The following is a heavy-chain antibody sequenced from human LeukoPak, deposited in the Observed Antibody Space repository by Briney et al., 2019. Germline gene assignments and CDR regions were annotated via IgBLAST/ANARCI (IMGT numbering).Heavy chain of an antibody. V-gene: IGHV1-2*04. CDR3: ARDPVGQYQLQGDY. D-gene: IGHD2-2*01. CDR1: GYTFTGYY. Sequence: ASVKVSCKASGYTFTGYYMHWVRQAPGQGLEWMGWINPNSGGTNYAQKFQGWVTMTRDTSISTAYMELSRLRSDDTAVYYCARDPVGQYQLQGDYWGQGTLVTVSS. CDR2: INPNSGGT. J-gene: IGHJ4*02.